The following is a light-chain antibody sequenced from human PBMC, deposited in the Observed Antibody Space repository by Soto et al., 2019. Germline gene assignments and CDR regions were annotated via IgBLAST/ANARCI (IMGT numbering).Light chain of an antibody. J-gene: IGKJ1*01. CDR2: DAS. CDR1: QSISGW. Sequence: DIPMTQSPATLSASIGDRVTITCRASQSISGWLAWYQQKPGKAPKLLIYDASSLERGVPSRFSGSGSGTEFTLTISSLQPDDFASYYCQQYNTYTWTFGQGTKVEIK. V-gene: IGKV1-5*01. CDR3: QQYNTYTWT.